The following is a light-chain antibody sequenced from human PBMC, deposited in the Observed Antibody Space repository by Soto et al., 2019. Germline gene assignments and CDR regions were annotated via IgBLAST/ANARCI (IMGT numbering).Light chain of an antibody. V-gene: IGKV3-15*01. Sequence: IVMTQSPATLSVSPGERATLSCRASQNIYSNVAWYQQRPGQAPRLLIYRASTWAPGIPARLSGSGSGTEFTLTISSLQSEDFTVYSCLQYHNLWAFGQGTKVDIK. CDR1: QNIYSN. J-gene: IGKJ1*01. CDR3: LQYHNLWA. CDR2: RAS.